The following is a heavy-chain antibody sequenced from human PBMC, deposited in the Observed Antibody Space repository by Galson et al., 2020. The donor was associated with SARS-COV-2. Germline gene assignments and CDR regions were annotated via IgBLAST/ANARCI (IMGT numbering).Heavy chain of an antibody. J-gene: IGHJ4*02. V-gene: IGHV3-30*18. CDR3: AKGRPIKSGSSCFDY. CDR2: ISYDGSNK. CDR1: GFTFSSYG. Sequence: GESLKISCAASGFTFSSYGMHWVRQAPGKGLEWVAVISYDGSNKYYADSVKGRFTISRDNSKNTLYLQMNSLRAEDTAVYYCAKGRPIKSGSSCFDYWGQGTLVTVSS. D-gene: IGHD1-26*01.